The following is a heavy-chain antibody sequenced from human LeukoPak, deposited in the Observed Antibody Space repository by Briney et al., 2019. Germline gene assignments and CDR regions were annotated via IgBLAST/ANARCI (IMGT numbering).Heavy chain of an antibody. CDR3: ARDVLGIAAA. V-gene: IGHV4-59*01. Sequence: SETLSLTCTVSGGSISSYYWSWIRQPPGKGLEWIGYIYYSGSTNYNPSLKSRVTISVDTSKNQFSLKLSSVTAADTAVYCCARDVLGIAAAWGQGTLVTVSS. J-gene: IGHJ5*02. CDR2: IYYSGST. CDR1: GGSISSYY. D-gene: IGHD6-13*01.